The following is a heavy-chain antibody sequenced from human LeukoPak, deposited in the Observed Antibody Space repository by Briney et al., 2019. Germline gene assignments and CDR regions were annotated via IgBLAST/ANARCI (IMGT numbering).Heavy chain of an antibody. CDR1: GFTFSSYA. V-gene: IGHV3-23*01. D-gene: IGHD3-10*01. CDR2: ISGSGGST. Sequence: PGGSLRLSCAASGFTFSSYAMSWVRQAPGKGLEWVSAISGSGGSTYYADSVKGRFTISRDNSKNTLYLQMNSLRAEDTAVYYCARARPKYYYGSGSSTPFDPWGQGTLVTVSS. CDR3: ARARPKYYYGSGSSTPFDP. J-gene: IGHJ5*02.